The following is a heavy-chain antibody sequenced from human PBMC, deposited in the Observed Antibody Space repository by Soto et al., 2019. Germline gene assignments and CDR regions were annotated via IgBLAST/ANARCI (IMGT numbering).Heavy chain of an antibody. J-gene: IGHJ6*02. CDR3: ARGYHQQDV. CDR2: INHSGSA. Sequence: SETLSLTCAVYGGSFSGYYWSWIRQPPGKGLEWIGEINHSGSANYNPSLKSRVTISVDTSKNQFSLKLSSVTAADTAVYYCARGYHQQDVWGQGTTVTVSS. D-gene: IGHD2-2*01. CDR1: GGSFSGYY. V-gene: IGHV4-34*01.